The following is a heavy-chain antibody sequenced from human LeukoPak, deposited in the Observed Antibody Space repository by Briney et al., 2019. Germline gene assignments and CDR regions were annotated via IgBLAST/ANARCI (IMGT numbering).Heavy chain of an antibody. J-gene: IGHJ5*02. CDR2: TYYKSRWLS. D-gene: IGHD5-12*01. CDR3: ARDADSGYEWGPFDP. V-gene: IGHV6-1*01. CDR1: GDSVSSNTAS. Sequence: SQTLSLTCAISGDSVSSNTASWNWIRQSPSRGLEWLGRTYYKSRWLSDYAFSVKSRITIQSDTSKNQFSLHLSSVTPEDTAVYYCARDADSGYEWGPFDPWGQGTQVTVSS.